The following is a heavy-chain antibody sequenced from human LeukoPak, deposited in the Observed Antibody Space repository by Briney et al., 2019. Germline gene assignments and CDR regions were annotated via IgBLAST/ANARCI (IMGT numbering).Heavy chain of an antibody. D-gene: IGHD3-9*01. J-gene: IGHJ4*02. CDR2: IIPIFGTA. CDR1: GGTFSSYS. V-gene: IGHV1-69*13. CDR3: ARSKALRLDDIYY. Sequence: ASVKVSCKASGGTFSSYSISWVRQAPGQGLEWMGGIIPIFGTANYAQKFQGRVTITADESTSTAYMELSSLRSEDTAVYYCARSKALRLDDIYYWGEGTLVTVSS.